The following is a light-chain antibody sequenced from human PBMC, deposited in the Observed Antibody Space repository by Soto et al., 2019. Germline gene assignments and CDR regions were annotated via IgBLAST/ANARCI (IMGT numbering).Light chain of an antibody. Sequence: DIQMTQSPSTVSASVGDRVAITCRASDNIDTWVAWYQQKPGEAPKLLIYKASKLATGVPSRISGSGSGTEFTLTISSLQPDDFATYYCQQYTNYPWTFGQGTKVEIK. CDR2: KAS. J-gene: IGKJ1*01. CDR3: QQYTNYPWT. CDR1: DNIDTW. V-gene: IGKV1-5*03.